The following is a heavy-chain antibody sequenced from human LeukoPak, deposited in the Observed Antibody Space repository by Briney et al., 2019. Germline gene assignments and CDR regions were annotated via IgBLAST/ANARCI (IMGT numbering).Heavy chain of an antibody. Sequence: PGGSLRLFCAASGFDFSTYSIDWVRQAPGKGLEWVSYISSSSSNIYHADSVKGRFTISRDNAKNSLHLQMNSLRAEDTAVYYCARVGRSGWTVDYWGQGTLVTVSS. J-gene: IGHJ4*02. CDR1: GFDFSTYS. D-gene: IGHD6-19*01. CDR2: ISSSSSNI. V-gene: IGHV3-48*04. CDR3: ARVGRSGWTVDY.